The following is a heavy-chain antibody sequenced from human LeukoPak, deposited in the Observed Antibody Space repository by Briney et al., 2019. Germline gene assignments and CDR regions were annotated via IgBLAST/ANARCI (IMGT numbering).Heavy chain of an antibody. CDR3: ATKEQWLTTYYFDY. V-gene: IGHV1-24*01. CDR2: FDPEDGET. Sequence: ASVKVSCKVSGYTLTELSMHWVRQAPGKGLEWMGGFDPEDGETIYAQKFQGRVTMTEDTSTDTAYMELSSLRSEDAAVYYCATKEQWLTTYYFDYWGQGTLVTVSS. J-gene: IGHJ4*02. D-gene: IGHD6-19*01. CDR1: GYTLTELS.